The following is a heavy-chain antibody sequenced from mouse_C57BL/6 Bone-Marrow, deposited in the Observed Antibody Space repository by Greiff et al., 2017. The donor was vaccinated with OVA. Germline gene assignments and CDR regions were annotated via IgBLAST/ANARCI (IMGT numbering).Heavy chain of an antibody. CDR3: TRYDGYYVGFAY. D-gene: IGHD2-3*01. V-gene: IGHV1-15*01. Sequence: VQLQQSGAELVRPGASVTLSCKASGYTFTDYEMHWVKQTPVHGLEWIGAIDPETGGTAYNQKFKGKAILTADKSSSTAYMELRSLTSEDSAVYYCTRYDGYYVGFAYWGQGTLVTVSA. CDR1: GYTFTDYE. J-gene: IGHJ3*01. CDR2: IDPETGGT.